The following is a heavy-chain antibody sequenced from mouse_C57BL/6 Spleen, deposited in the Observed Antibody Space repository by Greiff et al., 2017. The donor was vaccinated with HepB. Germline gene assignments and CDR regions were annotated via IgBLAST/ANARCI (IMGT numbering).Heavy chain of an antibody. CDR2: ISYDGSN. CDR1: GYSITSGYY. Sequence: EVKLVESGPGLVKPSQSLSLTCSVTGYSITSGYYWNWIRQFPGNKLEWMGYISYDGSNNYNPSLKNRISITRDTSKNQFFLKLNSVTTEDTATYYCARGSYDYDGWFAYWGQGTLVTVSA. V-gene: IGHV3-6*01. CDR3: ARGSYDYDGWFAY. D-gene: IGHD2-4*01. J-gene: IGHJ3*01.